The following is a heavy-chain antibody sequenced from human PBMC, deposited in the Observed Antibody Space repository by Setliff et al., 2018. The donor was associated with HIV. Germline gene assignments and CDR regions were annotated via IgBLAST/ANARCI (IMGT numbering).Heavy chain of an antibody. Sequence: PGGSLRLSCAASGFTFSNYGMHWVRQAPGKGQEWVIFIRYDGSDNYYIDSVKGRFTISRDNSKNTLYLQMNSLRDEDTAVNYCAKDVGGGSGHYPLYMDVWGKGTTVTVSS. D-gene: IGHD3-3*01. CDR2: IRYDGSDN. CDR1: GFTFSNYG. V-gene: IGHV3-30*02. J-gene: IGHJ6*03. CDR3: AKDVGGGSGHYPLYMDV.